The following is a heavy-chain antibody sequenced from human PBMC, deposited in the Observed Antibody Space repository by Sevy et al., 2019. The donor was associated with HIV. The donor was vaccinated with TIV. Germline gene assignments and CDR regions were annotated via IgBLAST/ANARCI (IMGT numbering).Heavy chain of an antibody. Sequence: SETQSLTCTVSGGSISSYYWSWIRQPPGKGLEWIGYIYYSRSTNYNPSLKSRVTISVDTSKNQFSLKLSSVTAADTAVYYCARAYCGGDCYSTNPTTPLDYWGQGTLVTVSS. CDR3: ARAYCGGDCYSTNPTTPLDY. D-gene: IGHD2-21*02. J-gene: IGHJ4*02. V-gene: IGHV4-59*01. CDR2: IYYSRST. CDR1: GGSISSYY.